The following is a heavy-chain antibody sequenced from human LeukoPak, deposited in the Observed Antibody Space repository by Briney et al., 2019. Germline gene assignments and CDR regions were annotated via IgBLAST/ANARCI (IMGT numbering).Heavy chain of an antibody. CDR2: INPNSSGT. J-gene: IGHJ4*02. CDR1: GYTFTGYY. Sequence: ASVKVSCKASGYTFTGYYMHWVRQAPGQGLEWMGWINPNSSGTNYAQKFQGRVTMTRDTSISTAYMELSRLRSDDTAVYYCARDLTYYDILTGYYTPYYFDYWGQGTLVTVSS. CDR3: ARDLTYYDILTGYYTPYYFDY. V-gene: IGHV1-2*02. D-gene: IGHD3-9*01.